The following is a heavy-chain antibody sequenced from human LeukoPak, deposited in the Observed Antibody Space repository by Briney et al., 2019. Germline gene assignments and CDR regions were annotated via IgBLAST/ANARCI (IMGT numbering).Heavy chain of an antibody. CDR3: ATSYSGHDWPPFDI. D-gene: IGHD5-12*01. CDR2: IIPILGLA. V-gene: IGHV1-69*04. J-gene: IGHJ3*02. CDR1: GGTFSNYG. Sequence: ASVKVSCKASGGTFSNYGISWVRQAPGPGLEWMGRIIPILGLANYAQKFQGRVTITADKSTSTAYMELSSLRSEDTAVYYCATSYSGHDWPPFDIWGQGTVVTVSS.